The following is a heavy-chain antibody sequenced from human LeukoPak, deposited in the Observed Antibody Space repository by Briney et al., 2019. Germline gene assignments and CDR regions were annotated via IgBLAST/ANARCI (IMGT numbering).Heavy chain of an antibody. D-gene: IGHD6-19*01. V-gene: IGHV1-18*01. J-gene: IGHJ4*02. CDR3: AREGDYSSGWDRADY. CDR2: ISAYNGNT. Sequence: GASVKVPCKASGYTFTSYGITWVRQASGQGLEWMGWISAYNGNTNHAQKFQDRVTMTTDTSTSTAYMELRSLRSDDTAVYYCAREGDYSSGWDRADYWGQGTLVTVSS. CDR1: GYTFTSYG.